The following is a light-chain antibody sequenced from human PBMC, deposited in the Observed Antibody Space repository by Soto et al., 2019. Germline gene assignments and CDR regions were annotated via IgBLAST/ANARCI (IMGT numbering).Light chain of an antibody. J-gene: IGKJ3*01. CDR1: QSISSY. Sequence: DIQMTQSPSSLSASVGDRVTITCRASQSISSYLNWYQQKPGKAPKLLIYAACSLQSGVPSRFSGSGSGTDFTLTISSLQPEDFATYYCQQSYSTPCTFGPGTKVDIK. V-gene: IGKV1-39*01. CDR3: QQSYSTPCT. CDR2: AAC.